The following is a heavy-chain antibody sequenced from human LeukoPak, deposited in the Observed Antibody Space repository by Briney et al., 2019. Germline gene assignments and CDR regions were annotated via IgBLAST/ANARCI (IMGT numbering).Heavy chain of an antibody. V-gene: IGHV4-59*08. CDR1: GGSISSYY. J-gene: IGHJ6*02. CDR3: AGMTTLGYYYYGMDV. D-gene: IGHD4-11*01. CDR2: IYYSGST. Sequence: SETLSLTCTVPGGSISSYYWSWIRQPPGKGLEWIGYIYYSGSTNYNPSLKSRVTISVDTSENQFSLKLSSVTAADTAVYYCAGMTTLGYYYYGMDVWGQGTTVTVSS.